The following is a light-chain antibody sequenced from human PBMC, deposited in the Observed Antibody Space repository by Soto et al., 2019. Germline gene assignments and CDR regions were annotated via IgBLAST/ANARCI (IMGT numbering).Light chain of an antibody. V-gene: IGKV1-5*03. Sequence: VEMTQYTNTLSGSVGDRVTITCRASQTISSWLAWYQQKPGKAPKLLIYKASTLKSGVPSRFSGSGSGTEFTLTICSLQPDDFAPYYCQQYNSYSEAFCQGTKVDIK. CDR3: QQYNSYSEA. CDR2: KAS. CDR1: QTISSW. J-gene: IGKJ1*01.